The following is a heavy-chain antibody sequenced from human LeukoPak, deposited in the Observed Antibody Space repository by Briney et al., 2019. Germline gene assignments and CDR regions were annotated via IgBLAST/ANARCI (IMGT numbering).Heavy chain of an antibody. D-gene: IGHD3-9*01. CDR1: GFTFSSHG. CDR3: ANGNPYYGILTGPMGDY. CDR2: IRYDGSNK. V-gene: IGHV3-30*02. J-gene: IGHJ4*02. Sequence: GGTLRLSCAASGFTFSSHGMSWVRQAPGKGLEWVAFIRYDGSNKYYADSVKGRFTISRDNSKNTLYLQMNSLRAEDTAVYYCANGNPYYGILTGPMGDYWGQGTLVTVSS.